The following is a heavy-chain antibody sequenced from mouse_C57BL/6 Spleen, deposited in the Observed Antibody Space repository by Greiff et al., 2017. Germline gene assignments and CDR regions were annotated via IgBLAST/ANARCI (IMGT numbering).Heavy chain of an antibody. Sequence: EVQLVESGGGLVQPKGSLKLSCAASGFTFNTYAMHWVRQAPGKGLEWVARIRSKSSNYATYYDVSVKDRFTISRDDSQSMLYLQMNNLKTEDTAMYYCVRDREAYYGNSGFAYWGQGTLVTVSA. CDR2: IRSKSSNYAT. J-gene: IGHJ3*01. V-gene: IGHV10-3*01. CDR3: VRDREAYYGNSGFAY. D-gene: IGHD2-10*01. CDR1: GFTFNTYA.